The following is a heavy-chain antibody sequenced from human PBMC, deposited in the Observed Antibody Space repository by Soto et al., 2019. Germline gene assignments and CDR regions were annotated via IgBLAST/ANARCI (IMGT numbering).Heavy chain of an antibody. Sequence: QLQLQESGSGRVKPSQTLSLTCAVSGGSISSGGYSWSWSRQPPGKGLEWIGYIYHSGSTYYHPSLKSRVTILGDRSKNPFYLKLSSVTAADTAVYYCARGEVVALGYWGQGTLVTVSS. CDR1: GGSISSGGYS. D-gene: IGHD2-15*01. CDR2: IYHSGST. CDR3: ARGEVVALGY. V-gene: IGHV4-30-2*01. J-gene: IGHJ4*02.